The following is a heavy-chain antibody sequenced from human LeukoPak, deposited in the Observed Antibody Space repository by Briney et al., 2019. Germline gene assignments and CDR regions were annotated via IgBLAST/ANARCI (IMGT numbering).Heavy chain of an antibody. CDR1: GGSLSSSSYY. V-gene: IGHV4-39*01. J-gene: IGHJ4*02. CDR3: AGSYYYGSGSYGDYFDY. Sequence: SETLSLTCTVSGGSLSSSSYYWGWLRQPPGKGLEWLGSIYYSGSTYYNPSLKSRVTISVDTSKNQFSLKLSSVTAADTAVYYCAGSYYYGSGSYGDYFDYWGQGTLVTVSS. D-gene: IGHD3-10*01. CDR2: IYYSGST.